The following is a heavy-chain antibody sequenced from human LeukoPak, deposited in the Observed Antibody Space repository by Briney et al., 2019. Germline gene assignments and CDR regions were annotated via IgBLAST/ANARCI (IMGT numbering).Heavy chain of an antibody. V-gene: IGHV3-23*01. D-gene: IGHD2-2*01. CDR2: ISGSGGST. CDR1: GFTFSSYG. CDR3: AKGIVVPAALLDY. J-gene: IGHJ4*02. Sequence: GGSLRLSCAASGFTFSSYGMSWVRQAPGKGLEWVSAISGSGGSTYYADSVKGRFTISRDNSKNTLYLQMNSLRVEDTALYYCAKGIVVPAALLDYWGQGTLVTVSS.